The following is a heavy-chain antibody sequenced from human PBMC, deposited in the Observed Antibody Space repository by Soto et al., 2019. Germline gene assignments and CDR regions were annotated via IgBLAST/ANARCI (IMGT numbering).Heavy chain of an antibody. J-gene: IGHJ4*02. CDR2: IRPDGNEQ. CDR1: GLTFNNYW. D-gene: IGHD5-18*01. Sequence: VQVVESGGDLVQPGGSLRLSCAASGLTFNNYWMSWVRQAPGKGLEWVANIRPDGNEQHYVDSVKGRFIFSRDNAKSSLSLQMNNLRVEDTAVYYCATYRGYSYEDWGQGTLVTVSS. V-gene: IGHV3-7*05. CDR3: ATYRGYSYED.